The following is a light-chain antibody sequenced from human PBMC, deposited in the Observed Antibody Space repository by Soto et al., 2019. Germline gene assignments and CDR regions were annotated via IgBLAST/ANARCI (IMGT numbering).Light chain of an antibody. Sequence: QSVLTQPPSVSGSPGQSVTISCTGTSSDIGSYDRVSWYQQPPGTAPRLMIYEVTNRPSGVPDRFSGSKSGNTASLTISGLQPEDETDYYCTSFTTSETYISGTGTKVTVL. CDR2: EVT. CDR1: SSDIGSYDR. CDR3: TSFTTSETYI. V-gene: IGLV2-18*02. J-gene: IGLJ1*01.